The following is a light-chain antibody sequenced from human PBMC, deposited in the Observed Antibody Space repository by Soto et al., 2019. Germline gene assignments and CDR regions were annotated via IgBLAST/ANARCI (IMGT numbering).Light chain of an antibody. CDR2: GVN. Sequence: QSVLTQPPSASGSPGQSVAISCTGTSSDVGGYNYVSWYQQHPGKAPKLMIYGVNKRPSGVPDRFSGSKPGNTASLTVSGLQAEDEADYYCSSYAGSSNVFGTGTKVTVL. CDR1: SSDVGGYNY. CDR3: SSYAGSSNV. J-gene: IGLJ1*01. V-gene: IGLV2-8*01.